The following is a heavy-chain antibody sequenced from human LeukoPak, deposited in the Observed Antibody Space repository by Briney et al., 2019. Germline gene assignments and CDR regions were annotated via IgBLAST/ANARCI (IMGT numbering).Heavy chain of an antibody. D-gene: IGHD3-22*01. CDR3: AITQPRGIVVD. V-gene: IGHV4-39*01. CDR1: GFTFSTYW. Sequence: GSLRLSCSASGFTFSTYWMSWVRQPPGKGLEWIGSIYYSGSTYYNPSLKSRVTISVDTSKNQFSLKLSSVTAADTAVYYCAITQPRGIVVDWGQGTLVTVSS. J-gene: IGHJ4*02. CDR2: IYYSGST.